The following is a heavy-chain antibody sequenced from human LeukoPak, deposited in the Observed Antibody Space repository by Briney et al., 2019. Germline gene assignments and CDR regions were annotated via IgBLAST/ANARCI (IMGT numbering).Heavy chain of an antibody. D-gene: IGHD5-18*01. CDR3: TRGGYNYDSPPGDPFDY. J-gene: IGHJ4*02. CDR1: GGSISSYY. CDR2: IYYRGNT. V-gene: IGHV4-59*01. Sequence: SETLSLTCTVSGGSISSYYWSWIRQPPGKGLEWIGYIYYRGNTNYNPSLKSRVTISVDMSKNQFSLKLSSVTAADTAVYYCTRGGYNYDSPPGDPFDYWGQGNLVTVSS.